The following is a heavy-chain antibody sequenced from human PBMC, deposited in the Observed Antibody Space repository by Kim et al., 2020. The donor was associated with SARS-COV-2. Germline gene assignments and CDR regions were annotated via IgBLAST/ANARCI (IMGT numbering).Heavy chain of an antibody. CDR3: AKVKGADSSSWQAQTYYYYYYGMDV. V-gene: IGHV3-23*01. D-gene: IGHD6-13*01. CDR1: GFTFSSYA. Sequence: GGSLRLSCAASGFTFSSYAMSWVRQAPGKGLEWVSAISGSGGSTYYADSVKGRFTISRDNSKNTLYLQMNSLRAEDTAVYYCAKVKGADSSSWQAQTYYYYYYGMDVWGQGTTVTVSS. J-gene: IGHJ6*02. CDR2: ISGSGGST.